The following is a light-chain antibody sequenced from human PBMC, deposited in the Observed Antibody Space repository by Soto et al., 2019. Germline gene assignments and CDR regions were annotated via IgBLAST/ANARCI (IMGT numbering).Light chain of an antibody. V-gene: IGLV2-23*02. J-gene: IGLJ1*01. Sequence: QSALTQPASVPGSPGQSITISCTGTSSDVGSYNLVSWYQQHPGKAPKLMIYEVSKRPSGVSNRFSGSKSGNTASLTISGLQAEDEADYYCCSHAGSSTRQIVFGTGTKVTVL. CDR1: SSDVGSYNL. CDR3: CSHAGSSTRQIV. CDR2: EVS.